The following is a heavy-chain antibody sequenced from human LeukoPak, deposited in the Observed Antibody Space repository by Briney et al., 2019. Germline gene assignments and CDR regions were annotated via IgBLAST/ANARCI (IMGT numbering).Heavy chain of an antibody. CDR2: IYYSGST. D-gene: IGHD3-3*01. Sequence: PSQTLSLTCTVSGGSISSGGYYWSWIRQHPGKGLEWIGYIYYSGSTYYNPSLKSRVTISVDTSKNQFSLKLSSVTAADTAVYYCARIQDFWSGYPTLLYYYYGMDVWGQGTTVTVSS. CDR1: GGSISSGGYY. CDR3: ARIQDFWSGYPTLLYYYYGMDV. J-gene: IGHJ6*02. V-gene: IGHV4-31*03.